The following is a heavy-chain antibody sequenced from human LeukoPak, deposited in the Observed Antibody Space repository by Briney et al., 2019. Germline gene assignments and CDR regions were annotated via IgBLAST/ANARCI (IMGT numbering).Heavy chain of an antibody. V-gene: IGHV1-2*02. J-gene: IGHJ4*02. CDR2: INPNSGGT. Sequence: ASVKVSCKASGYTFTGYYMHWVRQAPGQGLEWMGWINPNSGGTNYAQKFQGRVTMTRDTSISTAYMELSRLRSDDTAVYCCATPGYSSGWLYYFDYWGQGTLVTVSS. CDR1: GYTFTGYY. D-gene: IGHD6-19*01. CDR3: ATPGYSSGWLYYFDY.